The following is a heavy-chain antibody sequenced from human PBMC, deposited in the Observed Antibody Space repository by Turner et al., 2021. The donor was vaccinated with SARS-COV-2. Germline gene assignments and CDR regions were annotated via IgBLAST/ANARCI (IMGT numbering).Heavy chain of an antibody. J-gene: IGHJ4*02. Sequence: VQLVESGGGLVQPGGSLRLSCAASGFTFSSYGMHWVRQAPGKGLEWVAVISYDGSNKYYADSVKGRFTISRDNSKNTLYLQMNSLRAEDTAVYYCAKGLGDYIHYWGQGTLVTVSS. V-gene: IGHV3-30*18. CDR2: ISYDGSNK. D-gene: IGHD4-17*01. CDR1: GFTFSSYG. CDR3: AKGLGDYIHY.